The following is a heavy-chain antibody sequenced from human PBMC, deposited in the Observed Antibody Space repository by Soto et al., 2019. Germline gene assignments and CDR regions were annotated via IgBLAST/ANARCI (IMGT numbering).Heavy chain of an antibody. V-gene: IGHV4-59*01. Sequence: QVQLQESGPGLVKPSETLSLTCTVSGGSISSYYWSWILQPPGKGLEWIGYMYYSGRNNNPSLKRRVTISVDSSKKQLSLKLSSVTAADTAVYYCARNHAFDIWGQGTMVTVSS. J-gene: IGHJ3*02. CDR2: MYYSGR. CDR3: ARNHAFDI. CDR1: GGSISSYY.